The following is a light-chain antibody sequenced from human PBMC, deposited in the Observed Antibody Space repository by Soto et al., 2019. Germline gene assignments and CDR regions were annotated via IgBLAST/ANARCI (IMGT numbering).Light chain of an antibody. J-gene: IGKJ1*01. Sequence: EIVLTQSPGTLSVSPGERATLSCRASQSIRSNYLAWYQQKPGQAPRILIYGASSRATGIPDKFSGSGSGTDFTLTISRLEPEVSAIYYCQQYVSWTFGQGTKVQI. CDR1: QSIRSNY. CDR3: QQYVSWT. V-gene: IGKV3-20*01. CDR2: GAS.